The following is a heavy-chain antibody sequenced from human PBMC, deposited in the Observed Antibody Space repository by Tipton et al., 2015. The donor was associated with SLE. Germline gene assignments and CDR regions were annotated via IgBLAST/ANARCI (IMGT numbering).Heavy chain of an antibody. Sequence: GLVKPSETLSLTCTVSGGSISSYYWSWIRQPPGKGLEWIGYIYYSGSTNYNPSLKSRVTISVDTSKNQFSLKLSSVTAADTAVYYCARGRDYYGSGSYSYFFDYWGQGTLVTVSS. CDR1: GGSISSYY. J-gene: IGHJ4*02. CDR3: ARGRDYYGSGSYSYFFDY. V-gene: IGHV4-59*12. D-gene: IGHD3-10*01. CDR2: IYYSGST.